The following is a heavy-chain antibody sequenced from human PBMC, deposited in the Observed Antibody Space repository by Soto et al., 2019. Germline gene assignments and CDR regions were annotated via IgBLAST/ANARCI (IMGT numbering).Heavy chain of an antibody. CDR1: GYTFTGYY. J-gene: IGHJ4*02. CDR2: INPNSGGT. Sequence: QVQLVQSGAEVKKPGASVKVSCKASGYTFTGYYMHWVRQAPGQGLEWMGWINPNSGGTNYAQKIQGWVTMTRVTSISTAYMELSRLRSDDTAVYYCARGYSSSWYGVGSNYFDYWGQGTLVTVSS. V-gene: IGHV1-2*04. D-gene: IGHD6-13*01. CDR3: ARGYSSSWYGVGSNYFDY.